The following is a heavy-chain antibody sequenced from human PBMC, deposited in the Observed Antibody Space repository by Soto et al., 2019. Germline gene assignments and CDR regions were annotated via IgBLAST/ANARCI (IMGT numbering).Heavy chain of an antibody. J-gene: IGHJ4*02. D-gene: IGHD3-22*01. Sequence: WGSLRLSFAAPGFTFSSYGMHWVRQDPAKGLERMAVIWYDGRNKYYADTGKGRFNISRDNSKNTLYLQMNSLRAEDTAVYYCARDGGGYYYAHYWGQGP. CDR1: GFTFSSYG. CDR3: ARDGGGYYYAHY. V-gene: IGHV3-33*01. CDR2: IWYDGRNK.